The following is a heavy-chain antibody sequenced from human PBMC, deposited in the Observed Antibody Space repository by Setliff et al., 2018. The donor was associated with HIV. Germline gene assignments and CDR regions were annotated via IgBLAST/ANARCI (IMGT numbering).Heavy chain of an antibody. Sequence: SVKVSCQAAGGSFNNYAISWVRQAPGQGLEWVGGISPILGTTNSGPRFHGRVTITADKSTNTVYIELSSLRSEDTALYYCARAARGGLQYGPTGHAFDIWGQGTMVTVSS. CDR1: GGSFNNYA. J-gene: IGHJ3*02. D-gene: IGHD1-1*01. CDR3: ARAARGGLQYGPTGHAFDI. V-gene: IGHV1-69*10. CDR2: ISPILGTT.